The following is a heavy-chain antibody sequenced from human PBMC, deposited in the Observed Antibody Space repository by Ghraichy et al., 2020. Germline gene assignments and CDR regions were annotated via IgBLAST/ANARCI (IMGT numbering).Heavy chain of an antibody. Sequence: GGSLRLSCAVSGFSFSEYWMSWVRQAPGKGLEWVASMKQDGSQKYYLDSVKGRFTIYRDNARNSLYLQIHSLRAEDTAVYYCGRIGLYSHRSFYRPIAYWGQGTLVTVS. V-gene: IGHV3-7*01. CDR3: GRIGLYSHRSFYRPIAY. CDR1: GFSFSEYW. D-gene: IGHD3-10*01. CDR2: MKQDGSQK. J-gene: IGHJ4*02.